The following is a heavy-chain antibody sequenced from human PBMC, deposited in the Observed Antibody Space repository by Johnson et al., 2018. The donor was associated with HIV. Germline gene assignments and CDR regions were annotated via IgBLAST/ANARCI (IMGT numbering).Heavy chain of an antibody. D-gene: IGHD2-2*01. Sequence: QVQLVESGGGLVQPGGSLRLSCAASRFTFRIYAMTWVRQAPGKGLEWVAVISYDGSNKYYADSVKGRFTISRDNSKNTLYLQMNSLRAEDTAAYYCASAIPGRSSLDGFDFWGQGTMVTVSS. CDR3: ASAIPGRSSLDGFDF. CDR1: RFTFRIYA. J-gene: IGHJ3*01. V-gene: IGHV3-30-3*01. CDR2: ISYDGSNK.